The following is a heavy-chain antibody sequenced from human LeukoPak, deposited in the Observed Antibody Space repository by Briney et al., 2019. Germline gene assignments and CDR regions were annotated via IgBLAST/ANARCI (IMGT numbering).Heavy chain of an antibody. Sequence: GGSLRLSCAASGFTFSSYWMSWVRQAPGKGLEWVANVKQDGGEKYYVGSVKGRFTVSRDNAKNSLYLQMNSLRAEDTAVYYCAREWNYYGSGIMDVWGKGTTVTVSS. J-gene: IGHJ6*04. D-gene: IGHD3-10*01. CDR1: GFTFSSYW. CDR3: AREWNYYGSGIMDV. V-gene: IGHV3-7*01. CDR2: VKQDGGEK.